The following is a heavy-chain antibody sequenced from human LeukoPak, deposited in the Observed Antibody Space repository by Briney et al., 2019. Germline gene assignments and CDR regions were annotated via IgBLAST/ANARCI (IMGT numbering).Heavy chain of an antibody. CDR1: GFTFSSYS. CDR3: AKGRSYFDY. Sequence: GGSLRLSCAASGFTFSSYSMNWVRRAPGKGLEWVSYISSSSSTIYYADSVKGRFTISRDNAKNSLYLQMNSLRAEDTAVYYCAKGRSYFDYWGQGTLVTVSS. V-gene: IGHV3-48*01. CDR2: ISSSSSTI. J-gene: IGHJ4*02.